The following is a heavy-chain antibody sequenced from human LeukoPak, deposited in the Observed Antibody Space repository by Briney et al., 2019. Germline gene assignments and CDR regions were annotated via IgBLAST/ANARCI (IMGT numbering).Heavy chain of an antibody. Sequence: GGSLRLSCAVSGFTFSHYWMNWVRQAPGKGLEWVASIKQDGSEKYYVDSVKGRFTISRDNAKNSLYLQMNSLRAEDTAVYFCVMSDYWGQGILVTVSS. V-gene: IGHV3-7*05. J-gene: IGHJ4*02. CDR3: VMSDY. CDR1: GFTFSHYW. CDR2: IKQDGSEK.